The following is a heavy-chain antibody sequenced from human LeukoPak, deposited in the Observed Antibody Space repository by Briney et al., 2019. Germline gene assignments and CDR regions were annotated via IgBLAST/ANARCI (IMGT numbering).Heavy chain of an antibody. CDR2: IYPGDSDT. V-gene: IGHV5-51*01. J-gene: IGHJ4*02. CDR1: GYSFTSYW. CDR3: ARLKTIAARPPTAYYFDY. Sequence: GESLKISCKGSGYSFTSYWIGWVRQMPGKGLEWMGIIYPGDSDTRYSPSFRGQVTISADKSISTAYLQWSSLKASDTAMYYCARLKTIAARPPTAYYFDYWGQGTLVTVSS. D-gene: IGHD6-6*01.